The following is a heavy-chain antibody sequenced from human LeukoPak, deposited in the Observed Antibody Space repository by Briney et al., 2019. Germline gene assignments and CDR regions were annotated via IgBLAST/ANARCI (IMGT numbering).Heavy chain of an antibody. V-gene: IGHV3-23*01. CDR2: ISGSGGST. CDR3: AKNGYSSSWYPDY. J-gene: IGHJ4*02. CDR1: GFTFSSYA. Sequence: PGGSLRLSCAASGFTFSSYAMSWVRQAPGKGLERVSAISGSGGSTYYADSVKGRFTISRDNSKNTLYLQMNSLRAEDTAVYYCAKNGYSSSWYPDYWGQGTLVTVSS. D-gene: IGHD6-13*01.